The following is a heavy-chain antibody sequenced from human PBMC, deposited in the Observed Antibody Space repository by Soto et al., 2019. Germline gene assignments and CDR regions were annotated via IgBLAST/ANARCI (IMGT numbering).Heavy chain of an antibody. CDR3: ATYRAIYRGYYYYGMDV. D-gene: IGHD4-4*01. J-gene: IGHJ6*02. CDR2: INHSGST. CDR1: GGSFSVYY. V-gene: IGHV4-34*01. Sequence: ETLSLTCAVYGGSFSVYYWSLILQPPGKGLEWIGEINHSGSTNYNPSLKSRVTISVDTSKNQFSLKLSSVTAADTAVYYCATYRAIYRGYYYYGMDVWGQGTTVTVSS.